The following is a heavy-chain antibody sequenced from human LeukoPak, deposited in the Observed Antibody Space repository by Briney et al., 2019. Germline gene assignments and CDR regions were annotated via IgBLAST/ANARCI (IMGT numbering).Heavy chain of an antibody. CDR1: GFTFSQYW. V-gene: IGHV3-7*01. J-gene: IGHJ4*02. CDR3: ARDFLEDTQ. CDR2: IKPDGSEK. D-gene: IGHD2-2*02. Sequence: GGSLRLSCAASGFTFSQYWMSWVRQAPGKGLEWVANIKPDGSEKHYVDSVKGRFSISRDNAKSSLYLQMNSLRAEDTALYYCARDFLEDTQWGQGTLVTVSS.